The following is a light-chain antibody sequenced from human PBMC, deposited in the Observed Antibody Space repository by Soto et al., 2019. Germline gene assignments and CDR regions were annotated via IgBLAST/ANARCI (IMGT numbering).Light chain of an antibody. CDR3: PQRSNWRPPWT. CDR2: DAS. V-gene: IGKV3-11*01. Sequence: EIVLTQSPATLSLSPGERATLSWRASQSVSGNLSWHQQKPGQAPRLPIYDASTTPPGTPARFSASGSGTAFTLTISSLEPPDFAVSYCPQRSNWRPPWTFGQGTTVDIK. CDR1: QSVSGN. J-gene: IGKJ1*01.